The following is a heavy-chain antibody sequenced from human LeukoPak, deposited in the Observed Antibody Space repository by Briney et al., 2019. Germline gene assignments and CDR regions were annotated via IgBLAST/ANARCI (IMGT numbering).Heavy chain of an antibody. Sequence: PGGSLRLSCAASGFTFSGYAMSWVRQAPGKGLEWVAVISYDGSNKYYADSVKGRFTISRDNSKNTLYLQMNSLRARDTAVYYCARGALGYDAVDIWGQGTMVTVSS. J-gene: IGHJ3*02. CDR2: ISYDGSNK. D-gene: IGHD1-26*01. V-gene: IGHV3-30*03. CDR3: ARGALGYDAVDI. CDR1: GFTFSGYA.